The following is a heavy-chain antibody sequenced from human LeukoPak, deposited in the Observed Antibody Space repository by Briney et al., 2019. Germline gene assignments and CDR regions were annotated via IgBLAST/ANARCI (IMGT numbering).Heavy chain of an antibody. D-gene: IGHD2-2*01. CDR3: ARLMLGYCSSTSCSADYPFDY. V-gene: IGHV4-39*01. CDR2: IYYSGST. J-gene: IGHJ4*02. Sequence: SETLSLTCTVSGGSISSSSYYWVWIRQPPGKGLEWIGSIYYSGSTYYNPSLKSRVTISVDTSKNQFSLKLSSVTAADTAVYYCARLMLGYCSSTSCSADYPFDYWGQGTLVTVSS. CDR1: GGSISSSSYY.